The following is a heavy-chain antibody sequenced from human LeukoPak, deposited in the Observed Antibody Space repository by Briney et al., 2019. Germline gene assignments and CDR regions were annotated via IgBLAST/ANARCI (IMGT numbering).Heavy chain of an antibody. CDR3: ARVLWFGEFPTRDAFDI. J-gene: IGHJ3*02. V-gene: IGHV3-21*01. CDR1: GFTFSSYS. Sequence: GGSLRLSCAASGFTFSSYSMNWVRQAPRKGLEWVSSISSSSSYIYYAGSVKGRFTISRDNAKNSLYLQMNSLRAEDTAVYYCARVLWFGEFPTRDAFDIWGQGTMVTVSS. CDR2: ISSSSSYI. D-gene: IGHD3-10*01.